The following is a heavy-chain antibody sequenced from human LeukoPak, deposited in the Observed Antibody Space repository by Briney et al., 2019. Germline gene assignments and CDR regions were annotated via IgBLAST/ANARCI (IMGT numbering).Heavy chain of an antibody. V-gene: IGHV3-15*01. Sequence: GGSLRLSCAASGFTFSNAWMSWVRQAPGKGLEWVGRIKSKTDGGTTDYAAPVKGRFTISRDDSKNTLYLQMNSLKTEDTAVYYCTTALEWIQLDDAFDIWGQGTMVTVSS. CDR1: GFTFSNAW. D-gene: IGHD5-18*01. CDR2: IKSKTDGGTT. J-gene: IGHJ3*02. CDR3: TTALEWIQLDDAFDI.